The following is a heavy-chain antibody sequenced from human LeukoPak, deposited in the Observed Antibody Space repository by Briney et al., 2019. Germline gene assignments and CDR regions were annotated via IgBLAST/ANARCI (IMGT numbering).Heavy chain of an antibody. V-gene: IGHV4-34*01. Sequence: SETLSLTCAVYGGSFSGYYWSWIRQPPGKGLEWIGEINHSGSTNYNPSLKSRVTISVDTSKNQFSLKLSSVTAADTAVYYCARDSDWLVLDYWGQGTLVTVSS. CDR1: GGSFSGYY. J-gene: IGHJ4*02. CDR2: INHSGST. CDR3: ARDSDWLVLDY. D-gene: IGHD6-19*01.